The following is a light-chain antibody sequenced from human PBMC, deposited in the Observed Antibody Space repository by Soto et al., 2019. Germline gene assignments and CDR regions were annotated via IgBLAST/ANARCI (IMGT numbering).Light chain of an antibody. J-gene: IGKJ1*01. CDR3: QQTYSDLWT. CDR2: VAS. Sequence: DIQMPQSPSTLSASIGDRVSITCRASQSIHRYLNWYQQKPGKSPKLLIDVASSLRSGVPSRFSGGGSGTDYTLTISSLQPEDFATYYCQQTYSDLWTFGPGTEV. V-gene: IGKV1-39*01. CDR1: QSIHRY.